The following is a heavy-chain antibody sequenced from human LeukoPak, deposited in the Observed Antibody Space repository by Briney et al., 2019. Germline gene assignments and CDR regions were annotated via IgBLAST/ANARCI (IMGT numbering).Heavy chain of an antibody. CDR3: ARDTSGYRRGSFDF. CDR2: IYYSGST. V-gene: IGHV4-59*12. J-gene: IGHJ4*02. D-gene: IGHD3-22*01. Sequence: SETLSLTCTVSGGPTTSYYWSWIRQPPGKGLEWIGDIYYSGSTNYNPSLKSRVTISVDTSKNQFSLKLRSLTAADTAVYYCARDTSGYRRGSFDFWGQGTVVTVSS. CDR1: GGPTTSYY.